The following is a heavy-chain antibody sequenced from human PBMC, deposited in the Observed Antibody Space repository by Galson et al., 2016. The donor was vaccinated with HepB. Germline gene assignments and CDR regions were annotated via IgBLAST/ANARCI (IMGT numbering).Heavy chain of an antibody. J-gene: IGHJ6*02. D-gene: IGHD6-19*01. CDR1: GYTFISYG. CDR2: ISAYNGNT. Sequence: SVKVSCKASGYTFISYGISWVRQAPGQGLEWMGWISAYNGNTNYAQKLQGRVTMTTDTSTSTAYMELRSLRSDDTAVYYCARDRHQYSSGWYVGGMDVWGQGTTVTVSS. V-gene: IGHV1-18*01. CDR3: ARDRHQYSSGWYVGGMDV.